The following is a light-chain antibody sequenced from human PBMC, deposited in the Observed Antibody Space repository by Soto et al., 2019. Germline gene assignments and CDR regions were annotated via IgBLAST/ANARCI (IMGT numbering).Light chain of an antibody. J-gene: IGKJ5*01. Sequence: DVVMTQSPLSLPVTLGQPASISCRSSQSLVHSDGNIYLNWFQQRPGQSPRRLIYQVSNRVSGVPARVSGSGSGSDFTLRISRVEAEDIGVYYCMQGTHWPPVTFGQGTRLEIK. CDR1: QSLVHSDGNIY. V-gene: IGKV2-30*02. CDR3: MQGTHWPPVT. CDR2: QVS.